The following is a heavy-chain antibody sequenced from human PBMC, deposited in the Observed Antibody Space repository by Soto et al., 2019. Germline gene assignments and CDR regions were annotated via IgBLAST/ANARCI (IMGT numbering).Heavy chain of an antibody. CDR2: IYYSGST. V-gene: IGHV4-31*03. CDR3: ARTPDGYYYMDV. J-gene: IGHJ6*03. Sequence: SETLSLTCTVSGGSISSGGYYWSWIRQHPGKGLEWIGYIYYSGSTYYNPSLKSRVTISVDTSKNQFSLKLSSVTAADTAVYYCARTPDGYYYMDVWGKGTTVT. D-gene: IGHD2-15*01. CDR1: GGSISSGGYY.